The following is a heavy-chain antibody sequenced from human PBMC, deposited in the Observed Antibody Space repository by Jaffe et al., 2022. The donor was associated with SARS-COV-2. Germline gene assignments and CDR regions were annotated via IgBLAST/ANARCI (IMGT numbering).Heavy chain of an antibody. J-gene: IGHJ6*02. D-gene: IGHD4-17*01. CDR2: IYYSGST. Sequence: QVQLQESGPGLVKPSQTLSLTCTVSGGSISSGGYYWSWIRQHPGKGLEWIGYIYYSGSTYYNPSLKSRVTISVDTSKNQFSLKLSSVTAADTAVYYCARVAPPTVVTTYGMDVWGQGTTVTVSS. V-gene: IGHV4-31*03. CDR3: ARVAPPTVVTTYGMDV. CDR1: GGSISSGGYY.